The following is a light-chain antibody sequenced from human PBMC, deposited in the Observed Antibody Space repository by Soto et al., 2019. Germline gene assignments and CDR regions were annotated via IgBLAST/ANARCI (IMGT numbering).Light chain of an antibody. Sequence: EIAMTQSPATLSVSPGERATLTCRARQSVSTNLAWYQQKPGQAPRLLIYGASTRATGIPARFSGSGSGTEFTLTISSLQSEDFAIYYCQHYNNWPPWTVGQGTKVEIK. CDR3: QHYNNWPPWT. CDR1: QSVSTN. J-gene: IGKJ1*01. V-gene: IGKV3-15*01. CDR2: GAS.